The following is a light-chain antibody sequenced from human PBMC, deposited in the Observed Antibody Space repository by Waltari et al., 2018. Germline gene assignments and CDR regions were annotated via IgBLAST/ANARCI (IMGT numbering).Light chain of an antibody. Sequence: QPALTQPASVSGSPGQSITISCTGTSSDVGNTNHVCWYQKHPDKVPKLIIYEVSKRPSGVSDRFSGSKSGNTASLTISGLQAEDEADYYCLSYAATVSFGFGGGTKLTVL. J-gene: IGLJ2*01. CDR1: SSDVGNTNH. CDR2: EVS. CDR3: LSYAATVSFG. V-gene: IGLV2-23*02.